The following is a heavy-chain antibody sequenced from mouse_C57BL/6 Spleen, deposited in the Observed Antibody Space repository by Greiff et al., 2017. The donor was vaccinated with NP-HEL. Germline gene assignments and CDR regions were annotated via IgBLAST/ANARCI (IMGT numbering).Heavy chain of an antibody. Sequence: VQLKQSGGDLVKPGGSLKLSCAASGFTFSSYGMSWVRQTPDKRLEWVATISSGGSYTYYPDSVKGRFTISRDNAKNTLYLQMSSLKSEDTAMYYGARLGRRDYFDYWGQGTTLTVSS. D-gene: IGHD4-1*01. CDR1: GFTFSSYG. J-gene: IGHJ2*01. CDR3: ARLGRRDYFDY. V-gene: IGHV5-6*01. CDR2: ISSGGSYT.